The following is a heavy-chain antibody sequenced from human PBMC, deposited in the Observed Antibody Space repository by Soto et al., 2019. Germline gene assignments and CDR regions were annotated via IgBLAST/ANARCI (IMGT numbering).Heavy chain of an antibody. CDR2: IYYSGSP. V-gene: IGHV4-39*01. CDR3: ARRKVQWLCFGY. D-gene: IGHD6-19*01. Sequence: QLQLQESGPGLVKPSETLSLTCTVSGGSISSSSYYWGWIRQPPGKGLEWIGSIYYSGSPYYNPSLKRRVTISVDTSKNQCSLKLSSVTAADTAVYYCARRKVQWLCFGYWGQGTLVTVSS. J-gene: IGHJ4*02. CDR1: GGSISSSSYY.